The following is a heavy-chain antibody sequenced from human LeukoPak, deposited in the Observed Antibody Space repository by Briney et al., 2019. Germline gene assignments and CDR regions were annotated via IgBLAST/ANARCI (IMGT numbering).Heavy chain of an antibody. CDR2: IKQDGSEK. V-gene: IGHV3-7*03. CDR1: GFTLSSYW. J-gene: IGHJ6*02. Sequence: PGGSLRLSCAASGFTLSSYWMSWVRQAPGKGLEWVANIKQDGSEKYYVDSVKGRFTISRDNAKNSLYLQMNSLRAEDTAVYYCARGDAYYYYGMDVWGQGTTVTVSS. D-gene: IGHD2-21*01. CDR3: ARGDAYYYYGMDV.